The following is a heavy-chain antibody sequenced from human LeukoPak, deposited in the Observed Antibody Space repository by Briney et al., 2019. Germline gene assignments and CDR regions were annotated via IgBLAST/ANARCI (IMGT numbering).Heavy chain of an antibody. CDR1: GGTFSSYA. Sequence: ASVKVSCKASGGTFSSYAISWVRQAPGQGLEWMGGIIPIFGTANYAQKFQGRVTITADKSTSTAYMELSSLRSEDTAVYYCARGYYDFWSGYYYYYYYYMDVWGKGTTVTVSS. CDR2: IIPIFGTA. D-gene: IGHD3-3*01. J-gene: IGHJ6*03. V-gene: IGHV1-69*06. CDR3: ARGYYDFWSGYYYYYYYYMDV.